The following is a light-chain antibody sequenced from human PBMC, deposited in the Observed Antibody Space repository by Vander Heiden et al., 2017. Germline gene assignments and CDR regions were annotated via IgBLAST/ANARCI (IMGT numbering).Light chain of an antibody. CDR1: SSDVGAYNY. V-gene: IGLV2-14*01. CDR2: DVN. Sequence: SALTQPASVSGSPGQSITLSCPGTSSDVGAYNYVSWYQQRPGKAPKLMIYDVNTRPSGVSYRFSGSKSAYTASLTISGLQAEDEADYYCSSYTASTTVVFGGGTKLTVL. CDR3: SSYTASTTVV. J-gene: IGLJ2*01.